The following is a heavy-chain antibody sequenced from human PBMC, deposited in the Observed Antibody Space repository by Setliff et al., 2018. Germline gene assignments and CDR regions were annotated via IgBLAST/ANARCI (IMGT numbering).Heavy chain of an antibody. Sequence: SETLSLTCTVSGVSIGDTYYYWAWIRQPPGKGLEWLGSVYYTGISYSHPSLESRVTISVDTSKNQFSLRLTSVTAADTAVYFCARDQTAILDFWGHGTLVTVS. CDR1: GVSIGDTYYY. V-gene: IGHV4-39*07. J-gene: IGHJ4*01. CDR2: VYYTGIS. CDR3: ARDQTAILDF. D-gene: IGHD5-18*01.